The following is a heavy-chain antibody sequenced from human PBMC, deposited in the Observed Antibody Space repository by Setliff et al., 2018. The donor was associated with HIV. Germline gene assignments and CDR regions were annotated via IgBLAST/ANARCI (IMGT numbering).Heavy chain of an antibody. J-gene: IGHJ3*02. CDR1: GGSISSGTYY. CDR2: IYTSGST. V-gene: IGHV4-61*02. CDR3: ARGVWSGYYPDAFDI. Sequence: SETLSLTCAVSGGSISSGTYYWSWIRQPAGKGLEWIGRIYTSGSTNYNPSLKSRVTISVDTSKNQFSLKLNSLTAADTAMYYCARGVWSGYYPDAFDIWGQGTMVTVSS. D-gene: IGHD3-3*01.